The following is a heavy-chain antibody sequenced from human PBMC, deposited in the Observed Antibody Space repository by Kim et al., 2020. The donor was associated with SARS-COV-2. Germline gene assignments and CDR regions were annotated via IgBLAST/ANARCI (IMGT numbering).Heavy chain of an antibody. CDR2: IYDSESV. J-gene: IGHJ4*02. V-gene: IGHV4-4*09. D-gene: IGHD3-22*01. CDR3: ARSGYYYKSEFDS. CDR1: GGSITNYY. Sequence: SETLSLTCTVSGGSITNYYWSWIRQPPGKRLEWIGYIYDSESVTYNPSLKSRVTMSVDTSKNQFSLRLTSVTAADTAMYYCARSGYYYKSEFDSWGQG.